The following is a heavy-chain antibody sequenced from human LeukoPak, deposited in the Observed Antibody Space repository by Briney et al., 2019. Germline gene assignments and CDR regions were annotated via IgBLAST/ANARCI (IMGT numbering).Heavy chain of an antibody. J-gene: IGHJ4*02. CDR1: GGSSSGYY. CDR2: INHSGST. D-gene: IGHD6-6*01. CDR3: ARSVVTAARPARVDY. V-gene: IGHV4-34*01. Sequence: PSETLSLTCAVYGGSSSGYYWSWIRQPPGKGLEWIGEINHSGSTNYNPSLKSRVTISVDTSKNQFSLKLSSVTAADTAVYYCARSVVTAARPARVDYWGQGTLVTVSS.